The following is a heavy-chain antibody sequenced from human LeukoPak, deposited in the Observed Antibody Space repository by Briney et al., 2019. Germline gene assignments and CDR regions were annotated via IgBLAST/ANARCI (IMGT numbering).Heavy chain of an antibody. CDR2: IYYSGST. CDR3: ARTRPLGYCSSTSCLIALDAFDI. J-gene: IGHJ3*02. V-gene: IGHV4-59*01. D-gene: IGHD2-2*01. Sequence: PSETLPLTCTVSGGSISSYYWSWIRQPPGKGLEWIGYIYYSGSTNYNPSLKSRVTISVDTSKNQFSLKLSSVTAADTAVYYCARTRPLGYCSSTSCLIALDAFDIWGQGTMVTVSS. CDR1: GGSISSYY.